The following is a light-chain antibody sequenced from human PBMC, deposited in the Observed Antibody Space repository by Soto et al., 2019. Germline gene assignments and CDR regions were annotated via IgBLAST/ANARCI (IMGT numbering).Light chain of an antibody. V-gene: IGLV2-8*01. CDR2: EVT. CDR1: NSD. J-gene: IGLJ2*01. Sequence: QSVLTQPPSASGSPGQSVTISCTGTNSDVSWHQQHPGKAPRLIIYEVTKRPSGVPARFSGSGSDNAASLTISGLQAEDEADYYCSSYAGRTSLLFGGGTQLTVL. CDR3: SSYAGRTSLL.